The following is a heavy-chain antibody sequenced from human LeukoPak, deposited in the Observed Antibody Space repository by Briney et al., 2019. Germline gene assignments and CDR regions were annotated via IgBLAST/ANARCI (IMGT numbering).Heavy chain of an antibody. V-gene: IGHV3-33*01. CDR1: GFTFSRHD. J-gene: IGHJ4*02. Sequence: GGFLRLSCAASGFTFSRHDMHWVRLAPGKGLEWVAVIWYDGSNKDYADSVKGRFTISRDNSRNTVYLQMNGLRDDDTAMYYCATGAWYGSGSWGYWGQGTLVTVAS. CDR2: IWYDGSNK. CDR3: ATGAWYGSGSWGY. D-gene: IGHD3-10*01.